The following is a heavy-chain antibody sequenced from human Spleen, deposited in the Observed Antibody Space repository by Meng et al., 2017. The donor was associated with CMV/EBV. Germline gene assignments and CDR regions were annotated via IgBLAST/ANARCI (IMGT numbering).Heavy chain of an antibody. D-gene: IGHD1-20*01. Sequence: GESLKISCAASGFTFSSYGMHWVRQAPGKGLKWVAVIWYDGSNKYYADSVKGRFTISRDNSKNTLYLQMNSLRAEDTAVYYCAKGFRHNWNDVVDYWGQGTLVTVSS. CDR2: IWYDGSNK. CDR1: GFTFSSYG. J-gene: IGHJ4*02. CDR3: AKGFRHNWNDVVDY. V-gene: IGHV3-33*06.